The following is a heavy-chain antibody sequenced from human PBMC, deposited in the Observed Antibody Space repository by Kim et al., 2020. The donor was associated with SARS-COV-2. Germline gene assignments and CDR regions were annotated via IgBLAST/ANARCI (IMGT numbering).Heavy chain of an antibody. CDR3: AREERITMIVVVITSAFDI. CDR2: ISSSGSTI. V-gene: IGHV3-48*03. Sequence: LRLSCAASGFTFSSYEMNWVRQAPGKGLEWVSYISSSGSTIFYADSVKGRFTISRDNAKNSLYLQMNSLRAEDTAVYYCAREERITMIVVVITSAFDIWGQGTMVTVSS. CDR1: GFTFSSYE. J-gene: IGHJ3*02. D-gene: IGHD3-22*01.